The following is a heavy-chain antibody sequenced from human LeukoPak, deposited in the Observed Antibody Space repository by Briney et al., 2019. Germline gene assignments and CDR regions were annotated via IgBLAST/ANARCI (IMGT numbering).Heavy chain of an antibody. CDR1: GFTFSSSW. J-gene: IGHJ4*02. Sequence: PGGSLRLSCAASGFTFSSSWMHWVRQGPGKGLEWVSRVNSDGSRTTYADSVKGRFTISRDNAKNTLYLRMNSLRAEDTAVYYCARVVDNYDSGGFSWFDYWGQGTLVTVSS. CDR3: ARVVDNYDSGGFSWFDY. D-gene: IGHD3-22*01. CDR2: VNSDGSRT. V-gene: IGHV3-74*03.